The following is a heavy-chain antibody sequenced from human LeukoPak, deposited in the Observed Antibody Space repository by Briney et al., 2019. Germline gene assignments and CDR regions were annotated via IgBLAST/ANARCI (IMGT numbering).Heavy chain of an antibody. V-gene: IGHV3-48*03. CDR2: NSNSGSTK. CDR3: ASSGSYYRNFDY. J-gene: IGHJ4*02. Sequence: GGSLRLSCAASRFIFSRYQMNWMRQAPAKGLEWMSYNSNSGSTKYYADSVKGRFTISRDNAKNSLYLQMKRLRAEDTALYYCASSGSYYRNFDYWGQGTLVTVSS. CDR1: RFIFSRYQ. D-gene: IGHD3-10*01.